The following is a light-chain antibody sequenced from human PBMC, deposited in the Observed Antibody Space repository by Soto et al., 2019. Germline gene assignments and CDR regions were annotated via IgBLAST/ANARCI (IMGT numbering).Light chain of an antibody. CDR2: GAT. CDR3: QRYNSAPLT. V-gene: IGKV1-27*01. Sequence: DIQMTQSPSSLSASVGDRVTITCRASQGIRNYLAWYQQTPGKVPKLMIYGATTLQSGVPSRFSGSGSETEFTLTISSLKPEDVATYYCQRYNSAPLTFGGGTKVEIK. J-gene: IGKJ4*01. CDR1: QGIRNY.